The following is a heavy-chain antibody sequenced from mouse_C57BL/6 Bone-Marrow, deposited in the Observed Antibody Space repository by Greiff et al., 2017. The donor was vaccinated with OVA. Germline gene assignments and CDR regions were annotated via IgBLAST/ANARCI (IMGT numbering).Heavy chain of an antibody. CDR1: GFTFSSYT. CDR2: ISGGGGNT. CDR3: ARHRVEGGFDY. J-gene: IGHJ2*01. D-gene: IGHD1-1*02. Sequence: EVHLVESGGGLVKPGGSLKLSCAASGFTFSSYTMSWVRQTPEKRLEWVATISGGGGNTYYPDSVTGRFTISRDNAKNTLYLQMSSLRSEDTALYYCARHRVEGGFDYWGQGTTLTVSS. V-gene: IGHV5-9*01.